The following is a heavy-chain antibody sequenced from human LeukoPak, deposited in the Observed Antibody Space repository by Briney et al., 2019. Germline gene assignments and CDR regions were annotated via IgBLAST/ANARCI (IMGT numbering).Heavy chain of an antibody. CDR3: AKDRFYDILTGYPDY. J-gene: IGHJ4*02. CDR1: GFTLSSFG. V-gene: IGHV3-23*01. CDR2: ISGSSGRT. Sequence: GVSLRFSCAASGFTLSSFGMSWVRQAPGKGLKWVSAISGSSGRTYYADAVKGRFTVSRDISKNTVSLQMNRLRADDTAMYHCAKDRFYDILTGYPDYWGQGTLVTVSS. D-gene: IGHD3-9*01.